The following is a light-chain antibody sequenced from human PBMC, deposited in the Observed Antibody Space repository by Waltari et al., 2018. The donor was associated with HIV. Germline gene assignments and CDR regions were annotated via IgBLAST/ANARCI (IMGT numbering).Light chain of an antibody. Sequence: QSVLTQPPSASGTPGQRVTISCSGSRSNIGSNTVNWYQQLPGTSPTLLIYSNNHRPSGVPDRFSGSKSGTSASLAISGLQSEDEADYYCAAWDDSLNGVVFGGGTKLTVL. V-gene: IGLV1-44*01. CDR2: SNN. CDR1: RSNIGSNT. CDR3: AAWDDSLNGVV. J-gene: IGLJ2*01.